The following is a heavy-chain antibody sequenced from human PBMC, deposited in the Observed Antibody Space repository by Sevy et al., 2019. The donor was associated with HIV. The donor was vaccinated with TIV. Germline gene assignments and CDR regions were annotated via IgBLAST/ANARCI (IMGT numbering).Heavy chain of an antibody. Sequence: GGSLRLSCAASGFTFSYYDMHWVRQPTGKGLEWVSGFGIAGDTYYSDSVKGRFTIFRENAKNSLYLQMNSLRAGDTAVYYCARKSVSYSHFDYWGQGTLVTVSS. CDR3: ARKSVSYSHFDY. D-gene: IGHD1-26*01. V-gene: IGHV3-13*01. CDR2: FGIAGDT. CDR1: GFTFSYYD. J-gene: IGHJ4*02.